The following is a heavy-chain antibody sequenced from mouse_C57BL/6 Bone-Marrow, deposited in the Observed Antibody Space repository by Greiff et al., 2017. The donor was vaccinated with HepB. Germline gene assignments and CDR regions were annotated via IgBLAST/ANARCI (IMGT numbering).Heavy chain of an antibody. CDR2: ISNGGGST. CDR3: ARHRYDGYYGKAMDY. V-gene: IGHV5-12*01. J-gene: IGHJ4*01. D-gene: IGHD2-3*01. CDR1: GFTFSDYY. Sequence: DVMLVESGGGLVQPGGSLKLSCAASGFTFSDYYMYWVRQTPEKRLEWVAYISNGGGSTYYPDTVKGRFTISRDNAKNTLYLQMSRLKSEDTAMYYCARHRYDGYYGKAMDYWGQGTSVTVSS.